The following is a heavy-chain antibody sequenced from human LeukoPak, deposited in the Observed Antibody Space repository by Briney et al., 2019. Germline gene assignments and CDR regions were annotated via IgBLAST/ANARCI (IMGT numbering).Heavy chain of an antibody. CDR2: ISDDGNKK. Sequence: GGSLRLSCAASGFTFSSYAMHWVRQAPGKGLEWVAVISDDGNKKYYADSVKGRFTISRDNPKNNLYLQMNSLRAEDTSVYYCATAWEPDYYFVYWGQGTLVTVSS. V-gene: IGHV3-30-3*01. D-gene: IGHD1-26*01. CDR1: GFTFSSYA. CDR3: ATAWEPDYYFVY. J-gene: IGHJ4*02.